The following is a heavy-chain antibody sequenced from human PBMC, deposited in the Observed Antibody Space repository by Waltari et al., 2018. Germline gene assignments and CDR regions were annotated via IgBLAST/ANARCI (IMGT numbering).Heavy chain of an antibody. CDR2: ITSKSDGATT. J-gene: IGHJ4*01. CDR1: GFRFTPAW. CDR3: TTLDAPWGG. Sequence: EVQMVASGGGSMKPGDSLRLSCVASGFRFTPAWLTWVRQAPGKGIEWVGRITSKSDGATTDYAAPVNGRFSISREDSQNMVFLQMNSLRTEDTAVYFCTTLDAPWGGWGHGTLVTVSS. D-gene: IGHD7-27*01. V-gene: IGHV3-15*01.